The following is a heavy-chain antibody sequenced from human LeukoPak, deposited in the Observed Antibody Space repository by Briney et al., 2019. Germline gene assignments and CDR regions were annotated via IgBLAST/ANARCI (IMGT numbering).Heavy chain of an antibody. CDR2: ISWNSGSI. Sequence: SGGSLRLSCAASGFTFDDYAMHWVRQAPGKGLEWVSGISWNSGSIGYADSVKGRFTISRDNAKNSLYLQMNSLRAEDTALYYCAKDISGSYYYYGMDVWGQGTTVTVSS. CDR1: GFTFDDYA. V-gene: IGHV3-9*01. J-gene: IGHJ6*02. CDR3: AKDISGSYYYYGMDV. D-gene: IGHD1-26*01.